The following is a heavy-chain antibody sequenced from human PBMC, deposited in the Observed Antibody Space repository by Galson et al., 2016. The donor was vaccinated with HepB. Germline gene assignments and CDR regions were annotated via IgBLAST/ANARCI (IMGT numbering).Heavy chain of an antibody. CDR1: GFNFNRHA. Sequence: SLRLSCAASGFNFNRHAMHWVRRTPGKGLEWVAVISSSANNRYYADSVRGRFTISRDNSKNTLFLQMNSLRTEDTGTYFCARDSSSSGWYGVADNWGQGTLVTVSS. V-gene: IGHV3-30-3*01. CDR2: ISSSANNR. D-gene: IGHD6-19*01. CDR3: ARDSSSSGWYGVADN. J-gene: IGHJ4*02.